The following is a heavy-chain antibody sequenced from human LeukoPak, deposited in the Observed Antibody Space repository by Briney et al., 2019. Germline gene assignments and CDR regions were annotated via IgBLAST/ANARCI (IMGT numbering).Heavy chain of an antibody. CDR2: INHSGST. J-gene: IGHJ6*02. V-gene: IGHV4-34*01. Sequence: SETLSLTCAVYGGSFSGYYWSWIRQPPGKGLEWIGEINHSGSTNYNPSLKSRVTISVDTSKNKFSLKLSSVTAADTAVYYCARGRVPAAMYYYYYGMDVWGQGTTVTVSS. CDR3: ARGRVPAAMYYYYYGMDV. CDR1: GGSFSGYY. D-gene: IGHD2-2*01.